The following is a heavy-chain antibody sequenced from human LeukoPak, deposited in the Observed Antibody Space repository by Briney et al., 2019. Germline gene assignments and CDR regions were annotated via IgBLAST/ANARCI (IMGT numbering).Heavy chain of an antibody. J-gene: IGHJ4*02. CDR3: ARLRGYSYYFDS. CDR1: GGSISTGGYS. CDR2: IYHTGST. V-gene: IGHV4-30-2*01. Sequence: SVTLSLTCGVSGGSISTGGYSWSWIRQPPGKGLEWIGYIYHTGSTYFNPSLKSRITISVDRSKNQFSLKLSSVNAADTAVYFCARLRGYSYYFDSWGQGTLVTVSS. D-gene: IGHD3-10*01.